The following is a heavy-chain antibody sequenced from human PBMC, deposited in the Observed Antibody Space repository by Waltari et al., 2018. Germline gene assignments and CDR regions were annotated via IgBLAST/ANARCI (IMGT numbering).Heavy chain of an antibody. Sequence: EVQLVESGGGLVKPGGSLRLSCAASGFTFSNAWMNWVRQAQGKGRGGVGRIKSKTDVGTTDYAAPVKGRFTISRDDSKNTLYLQMNSLKTEDTAVYYCTTGARRKDGGYWGQGTLVTVSS. J-gene: IGHJ4*02. D-gene: IGHD2-15*01. CDR1: GFTFSNAW. V-gene: IGHV3-15*07. CDR3: TTGARRKDGGY. CDR2: IKSKTDVGTT.